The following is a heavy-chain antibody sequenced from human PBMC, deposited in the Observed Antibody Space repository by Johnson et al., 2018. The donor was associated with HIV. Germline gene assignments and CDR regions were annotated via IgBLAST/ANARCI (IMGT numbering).Heavy chain of an antibody. V-gene: IGHV3-11*04. CDR2: ISSSGSTI. CDR1: GFTFSDYY. D-gene: IGHD6-19*01. CDR3: ARGWGIVVSDAFDI. J-gene: IGHJ3*02. Sequence: VQLVESGGGVVQPGRSLRLSCAASGFTFSDYYMSWIRQAPGKGLEWISYISSSGSTIYYADSVKGRFTISRDNAKNSLYLQVNSLRAEDTAVYYCARGWGIVVSDAFDIWGQGTMVTVSS.